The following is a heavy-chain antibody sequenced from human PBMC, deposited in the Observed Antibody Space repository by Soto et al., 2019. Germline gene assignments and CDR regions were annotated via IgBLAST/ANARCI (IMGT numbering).Heavy chain of an antibody. Sequence: ASVKVSCKASGYTFTGYYMHWVRQAPGQGLEWMGWINPNSGGTNYAQKFQGWVTMTRDTSISTAYMELSRLRSDDTAVYYCARGIAVAIYYFDYWGQGTLVTVSS. J-gene: IGHJ4*02. D-gene: IGHD6-19*01. CDR2: INPNSGGT. CDR1: GYTFTGYY. V-gene: IGHV1-2*04. CDR3: ARGIAVAIYYFDY.